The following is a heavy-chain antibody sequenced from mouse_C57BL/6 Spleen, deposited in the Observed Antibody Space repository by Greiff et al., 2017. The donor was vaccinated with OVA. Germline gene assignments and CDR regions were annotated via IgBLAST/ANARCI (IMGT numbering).Heavy chain of an antibody. CDR3: AKTRSTMVTSFAY. CDR1: GFSLTSYG. D-gene: IGHD2-2*01. Sequence: VKLMESGPGLVQPSQSLSITCTVSGFSLTSYGVHWVRQPPGKGLEWLGVIWSGGSTDYNAAFISRLSISKDNSKSQVFFKMNSLQADDTAIYYCAKTRSTMVTSFAYWGQGTLVTVSA. V-gene: IGHV2-4*01. CDR2: IWSGGST. J-gene: IGHJ3*01.